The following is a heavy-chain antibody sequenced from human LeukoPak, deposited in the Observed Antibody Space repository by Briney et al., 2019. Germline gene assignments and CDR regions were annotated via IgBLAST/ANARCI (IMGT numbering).Heavy chain of an antibody. CDR3: AKPIFGVTAIFYFDY. V-gene: IGHV3-30*04. CDR1: GFTFSSYA. CDR2: ISYDGSNK. J-gene: IGHJ4*02. Sequence: PGGSLRLSCAASGFTFSSYAMHWVRQAPGKGLEWVAVISYDGSNKYYADSVKGRFTISRDNSKNTLYLQMNSLRAEDTAVYYCAKPIFGVTAIFYFDYWGQGTLVTVSS. D-gene: IGHD2-21*02.